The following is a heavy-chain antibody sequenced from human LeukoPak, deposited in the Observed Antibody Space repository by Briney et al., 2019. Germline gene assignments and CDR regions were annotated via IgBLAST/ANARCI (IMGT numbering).Heavy chain of an antibody. Sequence: SETLSLTCTVSGGSISSSSYYWGWIRQPPGKGLEWIGSIYYSGSTYYNPSLKSRVTISVDTSKNQFSLKLSSVTAADTAVYYCARLRRLLPDYWGQGTLVTVSS. CDR2: IYYSGST. J-gene: IGHJ4*02. CDR1: GGSISSSSYY. D-gene: IGHD2-15*01. CDR3: ARLRRLLPDY. V-gene: IGHV4-39*01.